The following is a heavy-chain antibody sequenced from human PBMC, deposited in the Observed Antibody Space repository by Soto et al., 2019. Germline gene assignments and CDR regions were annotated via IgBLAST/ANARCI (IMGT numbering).Heavy chain of an antibody. D-gene: IGHD3-10*01. Sequence: GESLKISCAASGFTFSSYAMHWVRQAPGKGLEYVSAMSSNGGSTYYANSVKGRFTISRDNSKNTLYLQMGSLRAEDMAVYYCARQGRAVSSYYFDYWGQGTLVTVSS. V-gene: IGHV3-64*01. J-gene: IGHJ4*02. CDR3: ARQGRAVSSYYFDY. CDR1: GFTFSSYA. CDR2: MSSNGGST.